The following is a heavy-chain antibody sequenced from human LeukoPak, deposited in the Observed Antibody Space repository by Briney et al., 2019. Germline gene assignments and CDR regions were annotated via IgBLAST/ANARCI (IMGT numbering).Heavy chain of an antibody. D-gene: IGHD1-26*01. CDR2: ISYDGSNK. V-gene: IGHV3-30*18. CDR1: GFTFSSYG. Sequence: GGSLRLSCAASGFTFSSYGMHWVGQAPGKGLEWVAVISYDGSNKYYADCAKGRFTISRDNSKNTLYLQMNSLRAEDTAVYYCAKDINSGSYYRLLDYWGQGTLVTVSS. J-gene: IGHJ4*02. CDR3: AKDINSGSYYRLLDY.